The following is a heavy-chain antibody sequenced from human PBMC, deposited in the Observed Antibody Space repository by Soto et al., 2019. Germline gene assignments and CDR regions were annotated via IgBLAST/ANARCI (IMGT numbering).Heavy chain of an antibody. J-gene: IGHJ6*03. CDR3: ARVGSGYERYYYYYMDV. Sequence: GESLKISCKGSGYSFTSYWIGWVRQMPGKGLEWMGIIYPGDSDTRYSPSFQGQVTISADKSISTAYLQWSSLKASDTAMYYCARVGSGYERYYYYYMDVWGKGTTVTVSS. V-gene: IGHV5-51*01. CDR2: IYPGDSDT. CDR1: GYSFTSYW. D-gene: IGHD5-12*01.